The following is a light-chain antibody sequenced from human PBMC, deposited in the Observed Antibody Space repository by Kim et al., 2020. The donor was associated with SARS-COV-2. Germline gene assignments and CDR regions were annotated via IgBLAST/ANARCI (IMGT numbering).Light chain of an antibody. CDR1: QSLVTPCVNTY. CDR2: KIF. Sequence: ASISCKSSQSLVTPCVNTYLHWCHQRPGQSPRRLIYKIFNRDSGVPERFSGSGSGTDFTLKISRVEAEDIVVYYCMQGTHWPPVTFGQGTRLEIK. J-gene: IGKJ5*01. V-gene: IGKV2-30*01. CDR3: MQGTHWPPVT.